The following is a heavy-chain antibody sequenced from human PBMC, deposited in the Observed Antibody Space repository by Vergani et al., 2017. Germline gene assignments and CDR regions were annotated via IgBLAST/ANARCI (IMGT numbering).Heavy chain of an antibody. CDR2: INHSGST. D-gene: IGHD3-10*01. CDR1: GGSFSGYY. J-gene: IGHJ4*02. Sequence: QVQLQQWGAGLLKPSETLSLTCAVYGGSFSGYYWSWIRQPPGKGVEWIGEINHSGSTNYNPSLKSRVTISVDTSKNQFSLKLSSVTAADTAVYYCARGNYYGSGSYYRVKKYFDYWGQGTLVTVSS. V-gene: IGHV4-34*02. CDR3: ARGNYYGSGSYYRVKKYFDY.